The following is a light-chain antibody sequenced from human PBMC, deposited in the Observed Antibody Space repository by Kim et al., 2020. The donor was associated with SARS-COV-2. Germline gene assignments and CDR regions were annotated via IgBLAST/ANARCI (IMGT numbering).Light chain of an antibody. V-gene: IGLV3-19*01. CDR3: SSRDSSGNNLNYV. Sequence: SSELTQDPAVSVALGQTVRITCQGDSLRSYYASWYQQKPGQAPVLVIYGKNNRPSGIPDRFSGSSSGNTASLTITGAQAEDEADYYCSSRDSSGNNLNYV. CDR2: GKN. CDR1: SLRSYY. J-gene: IGLJ1*01.